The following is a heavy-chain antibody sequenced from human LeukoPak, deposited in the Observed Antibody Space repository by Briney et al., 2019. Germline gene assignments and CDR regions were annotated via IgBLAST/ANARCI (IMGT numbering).Heavy chain of an antibody. CDR1: GYTLTELS. Sequence: ASVKVSCKVSGYTLTELSMHWVRQAPGKGLEWMGGFDPEDGETVYAQKFQGRVTMTEDTSTDTAYMELSSLRSEDTAVYYCATDQPSNRLIAAAGSSYYYYGMDVWGQGTTVTVSS. CDR3: ATDQPSNRLIAAAGSSYYYYGMDV. J-gene: IGHJ6*02. V-gene: IGHV1-24*01. CDR2: FDPEDGET. D-gene: IGHD6-13*01.